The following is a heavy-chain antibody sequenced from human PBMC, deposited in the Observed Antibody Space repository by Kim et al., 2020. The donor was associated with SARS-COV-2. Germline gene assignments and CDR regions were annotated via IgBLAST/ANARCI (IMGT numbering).Heavy chain of an antibody. CDR3: ARGVLTGYSEYFQH. CDR2: VNAGNGDT. Sequence: ASVKVSCKASGYTFTHYAIHWVRQAPGQRLEWMGWVNAGNGDTKYSQKFQGRVSFTRDTSASTAYMELISLRSEDTAVYYCARGVLTGYSEYFQHWGQGNLVTVST. J-gene: IGHJ1*01. V-gene: IGHV1-3*01. D-gene: IGHD3-9*01. CDR1: GYTFTHYA.